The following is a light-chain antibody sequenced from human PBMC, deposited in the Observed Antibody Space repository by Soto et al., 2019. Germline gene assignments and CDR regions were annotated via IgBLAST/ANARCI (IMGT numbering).Light chain of an antibody. Sequence: ALTQPASVSGSPGQSITISCSGTSSDVGAYNYVSWYQQHPGKAPRVMIYDVSNRPSGVSNRFSGSKSGNTATLTISGLQAEDEADYYCSSYTSDNTYVFATGTKLTVL. CDR1: SSDVGAYNY. CDR2: DVS. J-gene: IGLJ1*01. V-gene: IGLV2-14*01. CDR3: SSYTSDNTYV.